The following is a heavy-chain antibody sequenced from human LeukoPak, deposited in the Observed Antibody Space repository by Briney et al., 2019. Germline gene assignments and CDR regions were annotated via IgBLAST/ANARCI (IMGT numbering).Heavy chain of an antibody. CDR1: GFTFKNYG. CDR3: ARDKYYYDSSGGGYYFDY. J-gene: IGHJ4*02. D-gene: IGHD3-22*01. V-gene: IGHV3-23*01. CDR2: ICTSGDCT. Sequence: GGSLRLSCAASGFTFKNYGMSWVRQAPGKGLEWVSAICTSGDCTYYGDSVKGRFTISRDNSKNTVYLQMNSLRAEDTAVYYCARDKYYYDSSGGGYYFDYWGQGTLVTVSS.